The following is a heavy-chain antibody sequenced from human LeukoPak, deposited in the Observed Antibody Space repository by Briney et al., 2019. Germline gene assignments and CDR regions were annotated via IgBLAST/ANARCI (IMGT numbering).Heavy chain of an antibody. CDR3: ATDISWFDP. CDR2: ISASGST. Sequence: SETLSLTCTVSGGSISSYYWSWIRQPAGKGLEWIGRISASGSTNYAPSLRSRVTMSVDTSKNQFSLTLNSVTAADTAVYYCATDISWFDPWGRGTLVTVSS. CDR1: GGSISSYY. V-gene: IGHV4-4*07. J-gene: IGHJ5*02.